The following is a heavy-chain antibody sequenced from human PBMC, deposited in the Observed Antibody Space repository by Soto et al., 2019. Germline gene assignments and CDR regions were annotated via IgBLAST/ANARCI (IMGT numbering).Heavy chain of an antibody. D-gene: IGHD3-3*01. CDR2: ISAYNGNT. Sequence: ASVKVSCKASGYTFTIYGISWVRQAPGQGLEWMGWISAYNGNTNYAQKLQGRVTMTTDTSTSTAYMELRSLRSDDTAVYYCARDYDFWSGYPLSYYYDYYGMDVWGQGTTVTVSS. CDR3: ARDYDFWSGYPLSYYYDYYGMDV. V-gene: IGHV1-18*04. CDR1: GYTFTIYG. J-gene: IGHJ6*02.